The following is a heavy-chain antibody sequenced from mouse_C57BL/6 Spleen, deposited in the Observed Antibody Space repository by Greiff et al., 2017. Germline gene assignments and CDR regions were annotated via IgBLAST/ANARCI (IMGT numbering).Heavy chain of an antibody. Sequence: QVQLKESGAELVRPGASVKLSCKASGYTFTDYYINWVKQRPGQGLEWIARIYPGSGNTYYNEKFKGKATLTAEKSSSTDYMQLSSLTSEDSAVYFCARSGYYGSSYGYFDVWGTGTTVTVAS. J-gene: IGHJ1*03. CDR1: GYTFTDYY. D-gene: IGHD1-1*01. CDR2: IYPGSGNT. CDR3: ARSGYYGSSYGYFDV. V-gene: IGHV1-76*01.